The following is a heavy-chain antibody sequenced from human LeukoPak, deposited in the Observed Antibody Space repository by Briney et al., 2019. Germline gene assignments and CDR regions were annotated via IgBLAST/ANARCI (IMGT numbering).Heavy chain of an antibody. D-gene: IGHD4-23*01. CDR2: TNGATGNT. CDR3: ARSPGGNARTWLDY. Sequence: ASVKVSCKASGYTFTNFALHWVRQAPGQRLEWMGWTNGATGNTRFSQDFQSRLTIAIDASASTAYIELSSLRSEDTAVYYCARSPGGNARTWLDYWGQGTLVTVSS. J-gene: IGHJ4*02. CDR1: GYTFTNFA. V-gene: IGHV1-3*02.